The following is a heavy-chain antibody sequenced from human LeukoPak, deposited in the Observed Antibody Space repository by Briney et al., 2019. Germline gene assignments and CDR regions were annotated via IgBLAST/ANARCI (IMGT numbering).Heavy chain of an antibody. Sequence: GGSLRLSCAASGFTFSNYAMIWVRQAPGKGLEWVSTISGSSSSTYYADSVKGRFTISRDNSKNTLYLQMNSLRAEDTAVYYCAKLIAAAGTTDFDYWGQGTLVTVSS. CDR1: GFTFSNYA. CDR2: ISGSSSST. D-gene: IGHD6-13*01. V-gene: IGHV3-23*01. CDR3: AKLIAAAGTTDFDY. J-gene: IGHJ4*02.